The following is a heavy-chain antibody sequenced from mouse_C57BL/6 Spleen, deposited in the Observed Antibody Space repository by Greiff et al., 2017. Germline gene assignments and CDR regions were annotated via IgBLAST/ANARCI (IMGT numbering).Heavy chain of an antibody. Sequence: EVQLQQSVAELVRPGASVKLSCTASGFNIKNTYMHWVKQRPEQGLEWIGRIDPANGNTKYAPKFQGKATITADTSSNTAYLQLSSLTSEDTAIYYCARESPYYGSSYNYAMDYWGQGTSVTVSS. V-gene: IGHV14-3*01. CDR1: GFNIKNTY. CDR3: ARESPYYGSSYNYAMDY. D-gene: IGHD1-1*01. J-gene: IGHJ4*01. CDR2: IDPANGNT.